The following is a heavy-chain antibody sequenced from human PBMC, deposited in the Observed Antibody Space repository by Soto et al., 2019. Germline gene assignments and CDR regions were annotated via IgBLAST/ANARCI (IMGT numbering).Heavy chain of an antibody. D-gene: IGHD4-17*01. CDR3: AKAKTTVVTPGAY. V-gene: IGHV3-23*01. Sequence: GGSLRLSCAASGFTFSSYAMSWVRQAPGKGLEWVSAISGSGGSTYYADSVKGRFTISRDNSKNTLYLQMNSLRAENTAVYYWAKAKTTVVTPGAYWGQGTLVTVSS. J-gene: IGHJ4*02. CDR2: ISGSGGST. CDR1: GFTFSSYA.